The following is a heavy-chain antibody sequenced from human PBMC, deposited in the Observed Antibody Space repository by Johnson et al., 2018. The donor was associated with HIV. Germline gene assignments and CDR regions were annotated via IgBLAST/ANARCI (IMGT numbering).Heavy chain of an antibody. CDR2: VSNDGNNK. CDR1: GVTFSSYA. CDR3: ASDTDDFWVGEGAFDI. D-gene: IGHD3-3*01. V-gene: IGHV3-30*03. J-gene: IGHJ3*02. Sequence: QVQLVESGGGVVQPGKSLRLFCAASGVTFSSYAMHWVRQAPGKGLEWVAVVSNDGNNKYYTDSVKGRFTISRDNSKNTLNLQMNNLRAEDTGVYYCASDTDDFWVGEGAFDIWGQGTMVTVSS.